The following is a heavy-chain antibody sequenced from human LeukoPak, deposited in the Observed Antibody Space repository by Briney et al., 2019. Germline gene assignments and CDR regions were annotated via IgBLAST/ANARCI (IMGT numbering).Heavy chain of an antibody. CDR2: IKSKTDGGTT. CDR1: GVTFNNAW. V-gene: IGHV3-15*01. D-gene: IGHD3-10*01. J-gene: IGHJ4*02. Sequence: GGSLRLSCAASGVTFNNAWMTWVRQAPGKGLEWVGRIKSKTDGGTTDYAAPVKGRFTISRDDSKNTLYLQMNSLKTEDTAVYYCTTVLLWFGELSGFDYWGQGTLVTVSS. CDR3: TTVLLWFGELSGFDY.